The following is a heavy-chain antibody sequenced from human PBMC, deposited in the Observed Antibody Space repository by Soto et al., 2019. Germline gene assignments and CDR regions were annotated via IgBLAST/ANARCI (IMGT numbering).Heavy chain of an antibody. CDR1: GFTFSSYA. Sequence: GGSLRLSCAASGFTFSSYAMSWVRQAPGKGLEWVSAISGSGGSTYYAASVKGRFTISRDNSKNTLYLQMNSLRAEDTAVYYCAKDRGYSGYDYPFDYWGQGTLVTVSS. CDR3: AKDRGYSGYDYPFDY. J-gene: IGHJ4*02. D-gene: IGHD5-12*01. V-gene: IGHV3-23*01. CDR2: ISGSGGST.